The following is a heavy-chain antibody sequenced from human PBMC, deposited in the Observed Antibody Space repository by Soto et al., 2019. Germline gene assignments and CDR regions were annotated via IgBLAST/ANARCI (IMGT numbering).Heavy chain of an antibody. CDR1: GGSFSPNY. D-gene: IGHD3-3*01. CDR3: ADLTWSGNYFP. CDR2: IYYSGST. V-gene: IGHV4-59*06. J-gene: IGHJ4*02. Sequence: SETLSLTCTVSGGSFSPNYWSWIRQPPGKGLEWIGYIYYSGSTYYNPSLKSRVTISVDTSKNQFSLKLSSVTTEDTATYYCADLTWSGNYFPWGQGTLVTVSS.